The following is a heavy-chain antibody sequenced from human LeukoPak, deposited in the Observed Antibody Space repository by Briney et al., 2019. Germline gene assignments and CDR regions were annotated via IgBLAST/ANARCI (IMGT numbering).Heavy chain of an antibody. D-gene: IGHD2-8*01. Sequence: GGSLRLSCATSGFPFSDLSMSWVRQAPGKGREWISTTNSGGTSTYYAESVKGRFTISRDNSKNTLYLQMSSLRVEDTAVYYCAKQSYARSLGEGGPGTLVSVSS. CDR2: TNSGGTST. CDR1: GFPFSDLS. CDR3: AKQSYARSLGE. V-gene: IGHV3-23*01. J-gene: IGHJ4*02.